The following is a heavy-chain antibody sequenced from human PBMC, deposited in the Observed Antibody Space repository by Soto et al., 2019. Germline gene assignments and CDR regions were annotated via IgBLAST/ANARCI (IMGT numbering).Heavy chain of an antibody. V-gene: IGHV1-69*12. J-gene: IGHJ4*02. CDR2: IIPIFGTT. CDR1: GDTLRSHA. D-gene: IGHD3-22*01. CDR3: ARDLDFFDSSSYSPYYFDY. Sequence: QVQLVQSGAEVKKPGSSVKVSCKASGDTLRSHAISWVRQAPGQGLEWMGGIIPIFGTTNYAQKFQGRVTIIADESTSAAYMELSSLRSEDTAVYYCARDLDFFDSSSYSPYYFDYWGQGTLVTVSS.